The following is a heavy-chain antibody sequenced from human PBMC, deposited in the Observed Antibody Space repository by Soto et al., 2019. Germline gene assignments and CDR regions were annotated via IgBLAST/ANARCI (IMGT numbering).Heavy chain of an antibody. V-gene: IGHV3-15*01. CDR2: IKSKTDGGTT. J-gene: IGHJ6*02. CDR3: TTPVPTGFYGMDV. D-gene: IGHD3-10*01. CDR1: GFTFSNAW. Sequence: GGSLRLSCAASGFTFSNAWMSWVRQAPGKGLEWVGRIKSKTDGGTTDYAAPVEGRFTISRDDSKNTLYLQMNSLKTEDTAVYYCTTPVPTGFYGMDVWGQGTTVTVSS.